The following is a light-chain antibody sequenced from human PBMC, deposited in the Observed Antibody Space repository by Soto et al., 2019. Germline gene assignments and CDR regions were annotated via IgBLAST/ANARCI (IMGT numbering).Light chain of an antibody. CDR2: DVN. J-gene: IGLJ1*01. Sequence: QSVLTQPASVSGSPGQSIAISCTGTSSDIGGYNYVSWYQQHPDKAPKLMIYDVNNRPSGVSNRFSGSKSGNTASLTISGLQAEDEADYYCSSYTSNNTRVFGTGTKVTVL. CDR3: SSYTSNNTRV. V-gene: IGLV2-14*01. CDR1: SSDIGGYNY.